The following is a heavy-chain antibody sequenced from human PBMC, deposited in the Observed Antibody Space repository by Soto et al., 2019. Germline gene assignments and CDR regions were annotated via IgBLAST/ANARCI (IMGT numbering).Heavy chain of an antibody. CDR2: IYYSGST. J-gene: IGHJ3*02. CDR1: GGSMSSYY. V-gene: IGHV4-59*08. Sequence: SETLSLTCTVSGGSMSSYYWSWVRQPPGKGLEWIGYIYYSGSTNYNPSLKSRVTISVDTSKNQFSLKLSSVTAADTAVYYCASYSSSSYDAFDIPAQRTTVPVS. CDR3: ASYSSSSYDAFDI. D-gene: IGHD6-13*01.